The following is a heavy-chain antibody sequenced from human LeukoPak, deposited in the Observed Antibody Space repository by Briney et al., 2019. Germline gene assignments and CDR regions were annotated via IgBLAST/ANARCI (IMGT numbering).Heavy chain of an antibody. D-gene: IGHD7-27*01. Sequence: GGSLRLSCEASAFTFETYGMTWVRQAPGKGLEWVSGITGSSTWTYYADSVRGRFTISRDNSKNTLHLQMNNLTADDTAIYYCARELVSLGTGYFDLWGRGTPVTVSS. V-gene: IGHV3-23*01. CDR1: AFTFETYG. J-gene: IGHJ2*01. CDR3: ARELVSLGTGYFDL. CDR2: ITGSSTWT.